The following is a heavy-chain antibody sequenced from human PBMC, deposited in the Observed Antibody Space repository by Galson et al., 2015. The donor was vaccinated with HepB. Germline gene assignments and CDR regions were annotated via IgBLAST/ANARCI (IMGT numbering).Heavy chain of an antibody. D-gene: IGHD2-2*01. CDR1: GGTFSSYT. CDR3: AYICSSASCLIDY. CDR2: INPILSTT. J-gene: IGHJ4*02. V-gene: IGHV1-69*08. Sequence: SVKVSCKASGGTFSSYTISWVRQAPGQGLEWMGRINPILSTTNYAQKFQGRVTITADKSTTTAYMELSGLRSEDTAVYYCAYICSSASCLIDYWGQGTPVTVSS.